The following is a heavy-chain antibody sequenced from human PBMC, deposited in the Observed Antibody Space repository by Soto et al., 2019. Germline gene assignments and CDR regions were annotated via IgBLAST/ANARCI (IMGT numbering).Heavy chain of an antibody. Sequence: GGSLRLSCVASEFTFSTYWLHWVRQVPGTVLVWVSRLNEDGSFTAYADSVQGRFTISRDNAKKTLYLQMNSLKAEDTAVYYCARDLSGRADVWGQATTDTLSS. V-gene: IGHV3-74*01. J-gene: IGHJ6*02. CDR2: LNEDGSFT. CDR3: ARDLSGRADV. CDR1: EFTFSTYW.